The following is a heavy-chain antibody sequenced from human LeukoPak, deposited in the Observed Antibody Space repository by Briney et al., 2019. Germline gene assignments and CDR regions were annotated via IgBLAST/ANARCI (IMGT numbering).Heavy chain of an antibody. V-gene: IGHV4-4*07. CDR1: GGSISSYY. D-gene: IGHD3-22*01. J-gene: IGHJ6*03. Sequence: SETLSLTCTVSGGSISSYYWSWIRQPAGKGLEWIGRIYTSGSTNYNPSLKSRVTMSVDTSKNQFSLKLSSVTAADTAVYYCARDRQYYYDSSGYFYYYYYMDVWGKGTTVTVSS. CDR2: IYTSGST. CDR3: ARDRQYYYDSSGYFYYYYYMDV.